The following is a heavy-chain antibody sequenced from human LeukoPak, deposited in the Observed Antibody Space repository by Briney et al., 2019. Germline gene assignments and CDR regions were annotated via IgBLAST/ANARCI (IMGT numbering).Heavy chain of an antibody. CDR2: IDEEGRTI. CDR3: VRNIVGGLGVYFDS. Sequence: PGGSLRLSCAASGFPFSSYWMHWVRQVAGKGLVWVSRIDEEGRTINYADSVKGRFTISRDNAKNTVYLQMSSLRAEDTAVYYRVRNIVGGLGVYFDSWGHGALVTVSS. V-gene: IGHV3-74*01. D-gene: IGHD3-16*01. CDR1: GFPFSSYW. J-gene: IGHJ4*01.